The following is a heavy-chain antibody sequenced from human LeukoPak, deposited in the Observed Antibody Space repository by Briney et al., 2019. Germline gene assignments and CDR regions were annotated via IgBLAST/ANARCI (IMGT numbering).Heavy chain of an antibody. CDR1: GGSISSYD. Sequence: SETLSLTCTVSGGSISSYDRSWIRQPPGKGLEWIGYIYYSGSANYNASLKSRVALSVDTSKKQLSLKLISVTATDTTVYYCARVDCSGGSCYWPLLDHWGQGTLVTVSS. CDR3: ARVDCSGGSCYWPLLDH. J-gene: IGHJ4*02. D-gene: IGHD2-15*01. CDR2: IYYSGSA. V-gene: IGHV4-59*12.